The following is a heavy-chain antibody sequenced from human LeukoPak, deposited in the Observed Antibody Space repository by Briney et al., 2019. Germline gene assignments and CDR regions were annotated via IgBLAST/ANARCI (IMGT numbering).Heavy chain of an antibody. CDR3: TSSDFWRAP. V-gene: IGHV3-73*01. D-gene: IGHD3-3*01. CDR1: GFTFSGSA. CDR2: IRSKANGYAT. Sequence: PGGSLRLSCAASGFTFSGSAMHWVRQASGKGLEWVGRIRSKANGYATAYAASVKGRFTISRDDSKNTAYLQMNSLKTEDTAVYYCTSSDFWRAPWGQGTLVTVSP. J-gene: IGHJ4*02.